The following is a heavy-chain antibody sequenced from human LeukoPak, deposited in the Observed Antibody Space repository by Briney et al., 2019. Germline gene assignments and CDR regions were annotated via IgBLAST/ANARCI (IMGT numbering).Heavy chain of an antibody. CDR1: GYTFTGYY. Sequence: GASVKVSCKASGYTFTGYYMHRVRQAPGQGIEWMAWINPNSGGTNYAQKFQGRVTMTRDTSISTAYMELSRLRSDDTAVYYCARDFRAAMVSDWFDPWGQGTLVTVSS. CDR2: INPNSGGT. V-gene: IGHV1-2*02. J-gene: IGHJ5*02. D-gene: IGHD5-18*01. CDR3: ARDFRAAMVSDWFDP.